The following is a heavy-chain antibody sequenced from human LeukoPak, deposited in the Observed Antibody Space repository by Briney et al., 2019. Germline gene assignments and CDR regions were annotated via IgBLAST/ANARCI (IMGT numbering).Heavy chain of an antibody. CDR1: GFTFSSYA. D-gene: IGHD3-22*01. CDR3: AKFGSSGSLSIYYYYYMDV. V-gene: IGHV3-23*01. CDR2: ISGSGGST. J-gene: IGHJ6*03. Sequence: PGGSLRLSCAASGFTFSSYAMSWVRQAPGKGLEWVSAISGSGGSTYYADSVKGRFTISRDNSKSTLYLRMNSLRAEDTAVYYCAKFGSSGSLSIYYYYYMDVWGKGTTVTVSS.